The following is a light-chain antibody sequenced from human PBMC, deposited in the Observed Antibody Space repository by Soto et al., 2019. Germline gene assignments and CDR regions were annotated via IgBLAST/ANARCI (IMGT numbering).Light chain of an antibody. CDR3: QHYSNWPPWT. J-gene: IGKJ1*01. CDR1: QSVSSN. Sequence: EIVMTQSPATLSVAPGERATLSCRASQSVSSNLAWYQQKPGQAPRLLIYGASTRATGIPARFSGSGSGTAFTLTIRSLQSEDFAVYYCQHYSNWPPWTFVQGTKVEIK. V-gene: IGKV3-15*01. CDR2: GAS.